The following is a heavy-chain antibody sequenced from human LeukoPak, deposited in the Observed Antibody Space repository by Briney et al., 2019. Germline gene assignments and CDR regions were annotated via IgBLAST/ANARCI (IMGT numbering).Heavy chain of an antibody. CDR2: VSTTGT. J-gene: IGHJ4*02. CDR3: ARTIHDSGDNFDY. Sequence: SETLSLSCTVTGGYISSYSWSCIRQPAGKGMEWIGRVSTTGTNYNPSLKSRVTMSVDTSKNQFSLKLSSVTAADTAVYYCARTIHDSGDNFDYWGQGSLVTVS. V-gene: IGHV4-4*07. CDR1: GGYISSYS. D-gene: IGHD6-19*01.